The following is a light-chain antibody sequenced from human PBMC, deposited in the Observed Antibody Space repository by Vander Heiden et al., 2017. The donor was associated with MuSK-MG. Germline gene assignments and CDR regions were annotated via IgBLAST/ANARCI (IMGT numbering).Light chain of an antibody. Sequence: DIQMTQSPSTLSASVGDRVTITCRASQSISTWLAWDQQKPGKAPKLLIYGASRLGTGVQSRFSGRGSGAEFTLTSSNLQTDDSATYYNQHYNYYLFGQGTMVEIK. CDR2: GAS. J-gene: IGKJ1*01. V-gene: IGKV1-5*03. CDR3: QHYNYYL. CDR1: QSISTW.